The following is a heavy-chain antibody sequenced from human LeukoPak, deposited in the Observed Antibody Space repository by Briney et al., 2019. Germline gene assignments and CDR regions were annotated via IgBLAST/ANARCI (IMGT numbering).Heavy chain of an antibody. D-gene: IGHD5/OR15-5a*01. CDR1: GFIFSNYG. Sequence: GGSLRLSCAASGFIFSNYGMHWVRQAPGKGPEWVAVIWYDGSNKYYADSVKGRFTISRDNSKNMVYLEMNSLRAEDTAVYYCARDPSLRVTLDYWGQGTLVTVSS. CDR3: ARDPSLRVTLDY. J-gene: IGHJ4*02. V-gene: IGHV3-33*01. CDR2: IWYDGSNK.